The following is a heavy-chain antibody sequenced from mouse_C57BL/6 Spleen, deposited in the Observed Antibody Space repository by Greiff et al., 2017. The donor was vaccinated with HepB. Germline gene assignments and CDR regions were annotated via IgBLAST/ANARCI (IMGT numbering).Heavy chain of an antibody. Sequence: QVQLQQSGAELVMPGASVKLSCKASGYTFTSYWMHWVKQRPGQGLEWIGEIDPSDSYTNYNQKFKGKSTLTVDKSSSTAYMQLSSLTSEDSAVYYCARWGYDYDGYAMDYWGQGTSVTVSS. V-gene: IGHV1-69*01. J-gene: IGHJ4*01. CDR1: GYTFTSYW. CDR3: ARWGYDYDGYAMDY. CDR2: IDPSDSYT. D-gene: IGHD2-4*01.